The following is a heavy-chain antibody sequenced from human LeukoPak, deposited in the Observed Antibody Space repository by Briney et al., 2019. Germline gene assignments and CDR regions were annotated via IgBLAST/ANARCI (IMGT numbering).Heavy chain of an antibody. V-gene: IGHV1-18*04. J-gene: IGHJ4*02. Sequence: ASVKVSCKASGYTFTGYYMHWVRQAPGQGLEWMGWISAYNGNTNYAQKLQGRVTMTTDTSTSTAYMELRSLRSDDTAVYYCARVSNGSGWYVLLRFDYWGQGTLVTVSS. D-gene: IGHD6-19*01. CDR3: ARVSNGSGWYVLLRFDY. CDR1: GYTFTGYY. CDR2: ISAYNGNT.